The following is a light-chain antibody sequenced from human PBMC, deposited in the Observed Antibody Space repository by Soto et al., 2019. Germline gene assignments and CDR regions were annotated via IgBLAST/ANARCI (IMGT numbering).Light chain of an antibody. Sequence: DLPMTQSPSSLSASVGDRVTITCRASQNINSYLNWYQQKPGKSPRLLIYSASNLQTGVPSGFSGSGSGTDFTLTISSLQTEDFATYYCQQTQSFPLTFGGGTKVEI. CDR2: SAS. J-gene: IGKJ4*01. CDR1: QNINSY. V-gene: IGKV1-39*01. CDR3: QQTQSFPLT.